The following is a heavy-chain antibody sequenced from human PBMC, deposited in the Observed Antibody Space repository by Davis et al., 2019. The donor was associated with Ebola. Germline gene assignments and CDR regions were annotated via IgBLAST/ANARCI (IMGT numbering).Heavy chain of an antibody. J-gene: IGHJ6*02. V-gene: IGHV1-2*04. CDR1: GNTFTNFH. CDR2: INPNSGDT. Sequence: AASVKVSCKASGNTFTNFHIHWVRQAPGQGLEWVGWINPNSGDTNYAQKFRGWVTLTRDTYITTAYMEFSRLKSDETAVYFCARDNADFGMDVWGQGTTVTVSS. D-gene: IGHD3-16*02. CDR3: ARDNADFGMDV.